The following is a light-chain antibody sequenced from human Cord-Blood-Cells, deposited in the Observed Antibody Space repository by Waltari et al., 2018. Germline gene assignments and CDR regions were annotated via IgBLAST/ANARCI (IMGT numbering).Light chain of an antibody. CDR2: WAS. J-gene: IGKJ2*01. Sequence: DIVMTQSPDSLAVSLGERATINCKSSQSVLYSSNNKNYLAWYQQKPGQPPKLLIYWASTRESVVPDRFSGSGSGTDFTLTISILQAEDVAVYYCQQDYSTPYTFGQGTKLEIK. CDR1: QSVLYSSNNKNY. V-gene: IGKV4-1*01. CDR3: QQDYSTPYT.